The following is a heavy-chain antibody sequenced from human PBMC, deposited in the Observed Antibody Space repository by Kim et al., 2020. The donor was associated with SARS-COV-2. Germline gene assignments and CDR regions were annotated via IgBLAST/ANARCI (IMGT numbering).Heavy chain of an antibody. D-gene: IGHD2-21*02. J-gene: IGHJ4*02. V-gene: IGHV3-23*01. CDR2: ISGSGGAT. Sequence: GGSLRLSCAASGFTFSSYAMSWVRQAPGKGLEWVSVISGSGGATYYADSVKGRFTISRDNSKNTLFLQMNSLRAEDTAVYYCANSWGCGGDCFAFLFWGQGTLVTVSS. CDR1: GFTFSSYA. CDR3: ANSWGCGGDCFAFLF.